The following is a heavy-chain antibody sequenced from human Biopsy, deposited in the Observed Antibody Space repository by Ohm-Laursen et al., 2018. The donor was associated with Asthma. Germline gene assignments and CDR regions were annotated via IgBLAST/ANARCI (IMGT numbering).Heavy chain of an antibody. V-gene: IGHV3-53*01. Sequence: SLRLSCSASGFAVSRDYMFWVRQAPGKGLAWVSVIYSGGTSYTADSVRGRFTISRDYSKNTLYLQMHSLRAEDTAVYYCARGDSSNWSHYYFDYWGQGTLVTVSS. CDR1: GFAVSRDY. CDR3: ARGDSSNWSHYYFDY. D-gene: IGHD3-22*01. J-gene: IGHJ4*02. CDR2: IYSGGTS.